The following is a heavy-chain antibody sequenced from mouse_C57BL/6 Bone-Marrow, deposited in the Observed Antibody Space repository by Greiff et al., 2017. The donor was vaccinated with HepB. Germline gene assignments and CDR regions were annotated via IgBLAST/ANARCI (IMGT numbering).Heavy chain of an antibody. V-gene: IGHV10-1*01. CDR2: IRSKRNNYAT. CDR3: VGAGGSYDYAMDY. CDR1: GFSFNTYA. J-gene: IGHJ4*01. Sequence: EVQLVESGGGLVQPKGSLKLSCAASGFSFNTYAMNWVRQAPGKGLEWVARIRSKRNNYATYYADSVKDRFTISRDDSESMLYLQMNNLETEDTAMYYCVGAGGSYDYAMDYWGQGTSVTVSS. D-gene: IGHD1-1*02.